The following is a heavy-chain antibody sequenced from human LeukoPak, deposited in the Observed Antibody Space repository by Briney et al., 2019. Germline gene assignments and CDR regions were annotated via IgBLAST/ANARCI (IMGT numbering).Heavy chain of an antibody. J-gene: IGHJ3*02. D-gene: IGHD2-15*01. CDR1: GGSFSGYY. V-gene: IGHV4-34*01. Sequence: SETLSLTCAVYGGSFSGYYWSWIRQPPGKGLEWIGEINHSGSTNYNPSLKSRVTISVDTSKNQFSLKLSSVTAADTAVYFCARRYCSGGSCYSERGAFDIWGQGTMVTVSS. CDR2: INHSGST. CDR3: ARRYCSGGSCYSERGAFDI.